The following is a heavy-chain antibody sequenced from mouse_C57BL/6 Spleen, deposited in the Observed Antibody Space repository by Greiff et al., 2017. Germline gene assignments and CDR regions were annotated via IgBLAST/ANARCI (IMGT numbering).Heavy chain of an antibody. Sequence: QVQLQQPGTELVKPGASVKLSCKASGYTFTSYWMHWVKQRPGQGLEWIGNINPSNGGTNYNEKFKSKATLTVDKSSSTTYMQLGSLTSADSAVYYCAVGEIYYGIYGDSYYYAIDYWGQGTSVTVSS. CDR3: AVGEIYYGIYGDSYYYAIDY. CDR1: GYTFTSYW. CDR2: INPSNGGT. D-gene: IGHD2-1*01. J-gene: IGHJ4*01. V-gene: IGHV1-53*01.